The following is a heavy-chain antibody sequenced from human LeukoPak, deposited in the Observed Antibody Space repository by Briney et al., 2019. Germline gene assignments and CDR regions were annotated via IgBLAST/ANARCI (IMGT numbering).Heavy chain of an antibody. CDR2: VYTSGNT. CDR1: GGSISGYS. Sequence: PSETLSLTCSVSGGSISGYSWSWIRQSAAKGLEWIGRVYTSGNTNYNPSFKSRVTMSIDTSKKQFSLKLYIVTAADTAVYYCARDNPAGPWGQGTLVTVSS. V-gene: IGHV4-4*07. CDR3: ARDNPAGP. D-gene: IGHD1-14*01. J-gene: IGHJ5*02.